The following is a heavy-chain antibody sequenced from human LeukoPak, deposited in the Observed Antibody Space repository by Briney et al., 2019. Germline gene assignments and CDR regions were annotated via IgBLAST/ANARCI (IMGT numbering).Heavy chain of an antibody. CDR3: ARRVGSSWYCWFDP. J-gene: IGHJ5*02. D-gene: IGHD6-13*01. CDR2: IYYSGST. Sequence: KPSETLSLTCTVSGGSISSSSYYWGWIRQPPGKGLEWIGSIYYSGSTYYNPSLKSRVTISVDTSKNQFSLKLSSVAAADTAVYYCARRVGSSWYCWFDPWGQGTLVTVSS. CDR1: GGSISSSSYY. V-gene: IGHV4-39*01.